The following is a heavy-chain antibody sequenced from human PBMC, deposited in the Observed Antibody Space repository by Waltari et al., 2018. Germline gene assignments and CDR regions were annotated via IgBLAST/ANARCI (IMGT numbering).Heavy chain of an antibody. D-gene: IGHD5-12*01. J-gene: IGHJ4*02. CDR2: ISSSSSYI. CDR3: ARGSIVATIDY. V-gene: IGHV3-21*01. Sequence: EVQLVESGGGLVKPGGSLRLSCAASGFTFSSYSMHWVRQAPGKGLEWVSSISSSSSYIYYADSVKGRFTISRDNAKNSLYLQMNSLRAEDTAVYYCARGSIVATIDYWGQGTLVTVSS. CDR1: GFTFSSYS.